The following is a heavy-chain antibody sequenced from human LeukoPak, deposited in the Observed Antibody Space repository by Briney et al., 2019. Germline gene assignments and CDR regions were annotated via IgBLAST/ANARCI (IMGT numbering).Heavy chain of an antibody. CDR3: AKALRDGYSYWYFDY. V-gene: IGHV3-30*18. CDR2: ISYHGSNK. J-gene: IGHJ4*02. D-gene: IGHD5-24*01. Sequence: GGSLRLSCAASGFTFSSYGMHWVRQAPGKGLEWVAVISYHGSNKYYADSVKGRLTISRDNSKNTLYLQMNSLRPEDTAVYYCAKALRDGYSYWYFDYWGQGTLVTVSS. CDR1: GFTFSSYG.